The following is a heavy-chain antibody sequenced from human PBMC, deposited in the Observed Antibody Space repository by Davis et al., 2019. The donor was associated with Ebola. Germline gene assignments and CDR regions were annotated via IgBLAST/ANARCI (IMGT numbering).Heavy chain of an antibody. V-gene: IGHV4-34*01. Sequence: PGGSLRLSCAVYGGSFSGYYWSWIRQPPGKGLEWIGEINHSGSTNYNPSLKSRVTISVDTSKNQFSLKLSSVTATDTAVYYCARRHDSSGSYPWGQGTLVTVSS. J-gene: IGHJ5*02. D-gene: IGHD3-22*01. CDR2: INHSGST. CDR3: ARRHDSSGSYP. CDR1: GGSFSGYY.